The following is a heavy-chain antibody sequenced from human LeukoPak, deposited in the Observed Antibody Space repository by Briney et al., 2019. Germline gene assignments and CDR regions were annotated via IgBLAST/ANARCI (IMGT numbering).Heavy chain of an antibody. CDR1: GFTFSSYW. D-gene: IGHD2-8*02. J-gene: IGHJ4*02. Sequence: GGSLRLSCAAPGFTFSSYWMHWVRQAPGKGLVWVSRINSDGSTTGYADSVKGRFAISRDNAKNTLYLQMDSLRAEDTAVYYCARSTGQFDYWGQGTLVTVSS. V-gene: IGHV3-74*01. CDR2: INSDGSTT. CDR3: ARSTGQFDY.